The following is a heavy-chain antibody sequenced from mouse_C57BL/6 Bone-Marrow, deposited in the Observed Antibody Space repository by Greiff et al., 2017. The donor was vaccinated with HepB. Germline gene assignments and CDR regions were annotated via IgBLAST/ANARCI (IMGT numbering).Heavy chain of an antibody. CDR2: IWGGGST. D-gene: IGHD1-1*01. Sequence: VQLQQSGPGLVAPSQSLSITCTVSGFSLTSYGVDWVRQPPGKGLEWLGVIWGGGSTNYNSALMSKMSISTDNYKSQVFLKMNSLQTDDTAMYYCSEIPHYYGSSAFAYWGQGTSVTVSA. V-gene: IGHV2-9*01. CDR3: SEIPHYYGSSAFAY. CDR1: GFSLTSYG. J-gene: IGHJ3*01.